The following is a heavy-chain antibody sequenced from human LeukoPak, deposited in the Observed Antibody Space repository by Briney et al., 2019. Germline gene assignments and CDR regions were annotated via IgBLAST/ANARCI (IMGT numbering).Heavy chain of an antibody. V-gene: IGHV4-61*09. Sequence: ASETLSLTCTVSGDSISSATYNWSWIRQPAGKGLEWIGHIYTSGSTDYNPSLKSRVTISVDTSKNQFSLKLSSVTAADTAVYYCARDRSGGRFDYWGQGTLVTVSS. CDR3: ARDRSGGRFDY. J-gene: IGHJ4*02. CDR2: IYTSGST. D-gene: IGHD1-26*01. CDR1: GDSISSATYN.